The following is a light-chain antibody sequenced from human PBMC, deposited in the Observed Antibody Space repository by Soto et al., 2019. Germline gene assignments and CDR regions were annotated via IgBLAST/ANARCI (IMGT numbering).Light chain of an antibody. Sequence: QAVVTQPPSASGTPGQRVTISCSGSSSTIGSNTVNWYPQLPGTAPKLLIYSNNQRPSGIPDRFSGSKSGTSASLAISGLQSEDEADYYCATWDGSLNGPVFGGGTKLTVL. CDR1: SSTIGSNT. CDR2: SNN. CDR3: ATWDGSLNGPV. V-gene: IGLV1-44*01. J-gene: IGLJ2*01.